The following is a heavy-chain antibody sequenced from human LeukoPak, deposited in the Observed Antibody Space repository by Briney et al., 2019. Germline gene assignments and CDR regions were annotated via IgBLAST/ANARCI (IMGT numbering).Heavy chain of an antibody. CDR3: AREDDDSNGIDV. J-gene: IGHJ6*02. CDR1: GGSISSGG. D-gene: IGHD4-11*01. V-gene: IGHV3-30*03. CDR2: ISYDGKHK. Sequence: LSLTCTVSGGSISSGGYYWSWIRQAPGKGLEWVALISYDGKHKYYADSMKGRFTISRDNSKNTLYLQMNSLRAEDTAVYYCAREDDDSNGIDVWGHGTTVTVSS.